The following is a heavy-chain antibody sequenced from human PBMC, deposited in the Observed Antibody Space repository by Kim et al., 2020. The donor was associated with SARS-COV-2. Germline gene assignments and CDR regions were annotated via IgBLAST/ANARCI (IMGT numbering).Heavy chain of an antibody. CDR3: ARGDIVVVPAANKYYYYYYGMDV. CDR2: MNPNSGNT. J-gene: IGHJ6*02. CDR1: GYTFTSYD. D-gene: IGHD2-2*01. Sequence: ASVKVSCKASGYTFTSYDINWVRQATGQGLEWMGWMNPNSGNTGYAQKFQGRVTMTRNTSISTAYMELSSLRSEDTAVYYCARGDIVVVPAANKYYYYYYGMDVWGQGTTVTVSS. V-gene: IGHV1-8*01.